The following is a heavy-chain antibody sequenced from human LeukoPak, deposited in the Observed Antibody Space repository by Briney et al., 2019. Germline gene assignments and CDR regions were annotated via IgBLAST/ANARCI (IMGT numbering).Heavy chain of an antibody. CDR3: ARDGYGGYLDQ. CDR2: INEDGDGK. D-gene: IGHD5-18*01. CDR1: GFSFSTYW. J-gene: IGHJ4*02. V-gene: IGHV3-7*01. Sequence: GGSLRLSCTASGFSFSTYWLSWVRQAPGKGPEWVANINEDGDGKYTVDSVKGRFTISRDNAKDSVYLQMSSLRVDDTAVYYCARDGYGGYLDQWGQGTLVTVSS.